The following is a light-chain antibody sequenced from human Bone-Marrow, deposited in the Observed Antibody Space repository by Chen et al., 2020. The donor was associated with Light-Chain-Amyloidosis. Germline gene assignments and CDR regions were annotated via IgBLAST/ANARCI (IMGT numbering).Light chain of an antibody. CDR2: NAS. V-gene: IGKV1-39*01. J-gene: IGKJ2*01. CDR1: QTITTY. Sequence: DIQMTQSPSSLSASVGDRVTITCRASQTITTYLNWYQQRPGKPPNLLMYNASHLQSGVPPRFSGSGSETDFPLTISSLRPEDFDTYQCQQTYAIPRTFGQGTTLEI. CDR3: QQTYAIPRT.